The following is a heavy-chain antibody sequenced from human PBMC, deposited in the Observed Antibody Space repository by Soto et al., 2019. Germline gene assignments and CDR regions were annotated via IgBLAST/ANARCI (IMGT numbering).Heavy chain of an antibody. CDR1: GYTFTSYG. CDR2: IRSYNNST. Sequence: QVQLVQSGTEVKKPGASVKVSCKASGYTFTSYGVNWVRQAPGQGLEWMGWIRSYNNSTNYAQKLQGRVTMTTDTSTNTAYMELRSLRSDDTAVYYCARHGNGDDYWGQGTLVTVSS. J-gene: IGHJ4*02. D-gene: IGHD2-8*01. V-gene: IGHV1-18*01. CDR3: ARHGNGDDY.